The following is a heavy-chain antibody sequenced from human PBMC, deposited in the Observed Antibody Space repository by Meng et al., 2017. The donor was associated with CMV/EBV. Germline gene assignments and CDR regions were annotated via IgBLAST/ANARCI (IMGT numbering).Heavy chain of an antibody. D-gene: IGHD6-19*01. J-gene: IGHJ4*02. CDR2: IRHGGNNY. CDR3: AKGKDMYSRGWFLDS. V-gene: IGHV3-30*02. CDR1: GVMFSSYG. Sequence: GGSLRLSCVASGVMFSSYGMHWVRQAPGKGLEWVAFIRHGGNNYYFADSVKGRFTVSRDNSKNVLYLQMNSLRAEDTAVYFCAKGKDMYSRGWFLDSWGQGTLVTVSS.